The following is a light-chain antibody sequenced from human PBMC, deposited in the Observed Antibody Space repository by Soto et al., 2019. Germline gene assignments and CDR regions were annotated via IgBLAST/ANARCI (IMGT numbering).Light chain of an antibody. Sequence: EIVLTQSPGTLSLSAGERATLSCRASQTISSNYLAWYQQKPVQAPRLLIFGASYRATGIPDRFSGSGAGTDFTLTISRLEPEDFAVYYCQQEGRSPPEFTFGPGTKVDIK. CDR3: QQEGRSPPEFT. CDR2: GAS. CDR1: QTISSNY. V-gene: IGKV3-20*01. J-gene: IGKJ3*01.